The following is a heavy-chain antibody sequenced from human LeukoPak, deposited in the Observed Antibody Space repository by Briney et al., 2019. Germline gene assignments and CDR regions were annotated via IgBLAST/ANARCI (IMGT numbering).Heavy chain of an antibody. CDR3: ARYGTDATIDY. J-gene: IGHJ4*02. Sequence: GGSLRLSCAASGFTFSSYAMSWVRQAPGKGLEWVANIKSDGSEKYYVDSVEGRFTISRDNAKNSLYLQMNSLRAEDTAVYYCARYGTDATIDYWGQGTLVTVSS. V-gene: IGHV3-7*01. D-gene: IGHD5-24*01. CDR1: GFTFSSYA. CDR2: IKSDGSEK.